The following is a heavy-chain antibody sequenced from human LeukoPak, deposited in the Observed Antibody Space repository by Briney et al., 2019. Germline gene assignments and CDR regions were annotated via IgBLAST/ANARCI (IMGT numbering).Heavy chain of an antibody. CDR1: GFTFSSYA. Sequence: PGGSVRLSCAASGFTFSSYAMSWVRQAPGKGLEWVSAISGSGGSTYYADSVKGRFTISRDNSKNTLYLQMNSLRAEDTAVYYCAKSPLGGQWLYFDYWGQGTLVTVSS. CDR2: ISGSGGST. D-gene: IGHD6-19*01. V-gene: IGHV3-23*01. CDR3: AKSPLGGQWLYFDY. J-gene: IGHJ4*02.